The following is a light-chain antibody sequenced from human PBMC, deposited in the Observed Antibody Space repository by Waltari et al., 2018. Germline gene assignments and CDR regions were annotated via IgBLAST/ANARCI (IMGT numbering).Light chain of an antibody. CDR1: SSDIGGYHY. CDR2: DVA. CDR3: ASFTSSNTVI. J-gene: IGLJ2*01. Sequence: SALTNPASVSASPGQPITISRTGTSSDIGGYHYVTWYQQHPANVPKLMMYDVARWPAGIVNGCSGSKAGNTASRAIAGLQAEDEADYCCASFTSSNTVIFGVGSQVAVL. V-gene: IGLV2-14*03.